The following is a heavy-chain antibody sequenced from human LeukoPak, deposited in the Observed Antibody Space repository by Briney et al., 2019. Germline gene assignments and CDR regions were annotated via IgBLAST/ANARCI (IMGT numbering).Heavy chain of an antibody. CDR3: ARDPAADIDY. CDR1: GFTFSSYW. V-gene: IGHV3-7*01. CDR2: INQDGSEK. D-gene: IGHD6-13*01. Sequence: PGGSLRLSCAASGFTFSSYWMTWVRQAPGKGLEWVANINQDGSEKYYVDSLRGRFTISRDNAKNSLYLQMSSLRAEDTAVYYCARDPAADIDYWGQGTLVTVSS. J-gene: IGHJ4*02.